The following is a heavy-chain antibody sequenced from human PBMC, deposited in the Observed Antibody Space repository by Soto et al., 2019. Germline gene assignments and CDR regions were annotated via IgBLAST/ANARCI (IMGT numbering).Heavy chain of an antibody. CDR1: GFTFSSYW. CDR2: INSDGSST. V-gene: IGHV3-74*01. Sequence: EVQLVESGGGLVQPGGSLRLSCAASGFTFSSYWMNWVRQAPGKGLVWVSRINSDGSSTSYADSVKGRFTISRDNAKNTLYLQMTSLRAEDTAVYYCVRTSLVVAAATREDYWGQGTLVTVSS. D-gene: IGHD2-15*01. J-gene: IGHJ4*02. CDR3: VRTSLVVAAATREDY.